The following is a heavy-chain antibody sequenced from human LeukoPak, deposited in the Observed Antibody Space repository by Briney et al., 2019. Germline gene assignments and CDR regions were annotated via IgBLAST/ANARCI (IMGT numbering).Heavy chain of an antibody. V-gene: IGHV3-23*01. CDR3: AKGGGWLYYFDY. J-gene: IGHJ4*02. CDR2: ISDSGGST. Sequence: GGSLRLSCTASGFTFSTFAMNWVRQAPGKGLEWVSAISDSGGSTYYTDSVKGRFTISRDNSKNTLYLQMNSLRAEDTAVYYCAKGGGWLYYFDYWGQGTLVTVSS. D-gene: IGHD6-19*01. CDR1: GFTFSTFA.